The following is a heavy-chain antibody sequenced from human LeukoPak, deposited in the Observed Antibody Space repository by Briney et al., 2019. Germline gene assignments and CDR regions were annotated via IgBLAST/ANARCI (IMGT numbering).Heavy chain of an antibody. D-gene: IGHD3-3*01. CDR1: GYTFTGYY. CDR2: INPNSGGT. CDR3: AREVDYDFWSGYLYYYYMDV. Sequence: ASVKVSCKASGYTFTGYYMHWVRQAPGQGLEWMGWINPNSGGTNYAQKFQGRVTMTRDTSISTAYMELSRLRSDDTAVYYCAREVDYDFWSGYLYYYYMDVWGKGTTVTVSS. V-gene: IGHV1-2*02. J-gene: IGHJ6*03.